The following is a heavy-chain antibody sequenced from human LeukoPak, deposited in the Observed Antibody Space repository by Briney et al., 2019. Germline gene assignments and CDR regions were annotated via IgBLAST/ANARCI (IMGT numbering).Heavy chain of an antibody. CDR3: ARAPRSYGYYYYYYMDV. CDR2: ISSSSSTI. J-gene: IGHJ6*03. D-gene: IGHD5-18*01. V-gene: IGHV3-48*04. CDR1: GFTFSSDS. Sequence: GGSLRLSCAASGFTFSSDSMNWVRQAPGKGLEWVSYISSSSSTIYYADSVKGRFTISRDNAKNSLYLQMNSLRAEDTALYYCARAPRSYGYYYYYYMDVWGKGTTVTVSS.